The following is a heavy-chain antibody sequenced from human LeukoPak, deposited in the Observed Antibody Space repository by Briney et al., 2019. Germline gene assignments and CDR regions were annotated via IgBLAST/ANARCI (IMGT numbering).Heavy chain of an antibody. CDR1: GFTFSSYA. V-gene: IGHV3-23*01. CDR2: ISGSGGST. D-gene: IGHD5-18*01. Sequence: GGSLRLSCAASGFTFSSYAMHWVRQAPGKGLEWVSAISGSGGSTYYADSVKGRFTISRDNSKNTLYLQMNSLRAEDTAVYYCAKVRGYSYGRHFDYWGQGTLVTVSS. CDR3: AKVRGYSYGRHFDY. J-gene: IGHJ4*02.